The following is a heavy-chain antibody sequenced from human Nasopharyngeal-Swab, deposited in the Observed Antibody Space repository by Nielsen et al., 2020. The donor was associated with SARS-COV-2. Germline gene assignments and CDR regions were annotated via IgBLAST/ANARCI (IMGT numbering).Heavy chain of an antibody. J-gene: IGHJ4*02. CDR1: GFTFSSYD. CDR2: IGTAGDT. Sequence: GESLKISCAASGFTFSSYDMHWVRQATGKGLEWVSAIGTAGDTYYPGSVKGRFTISRENAKNSLYLQMNSLRAGDTAVYYCARVGYSNYGEGFDYWGQGTLVTVSS. CDR3: ARVGYSNYGEGFDY. D-gene: IGHD4-11*01. V-gene: IGHV3-13*01.